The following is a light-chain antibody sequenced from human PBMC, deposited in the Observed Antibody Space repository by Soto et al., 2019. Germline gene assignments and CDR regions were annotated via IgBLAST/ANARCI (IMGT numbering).Light chain of an antibody. V-gene: IGKV2-28*01. Sequence: PLSLPVTAGEPASISCRSSQSLLHSNGYNYLDWYLQKPGQSPQLLIYLGSNRASGVHDRFSGSGSGTDFTLKIRRVEAEDVGVYYCMQALQTSITFGQGTRLEIK. CDR3: MQALQTSIT. J-gene: IGKJ5*01. CDR2: LGS. CDR1: QSLLHSNGYNY.